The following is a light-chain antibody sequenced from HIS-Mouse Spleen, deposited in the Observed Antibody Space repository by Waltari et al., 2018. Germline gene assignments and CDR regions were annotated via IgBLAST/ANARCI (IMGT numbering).Light chain of an antibody. CDR1: SSDVGSYNL. CDR3: CSYAGSSTFEV. J-gene: IGLJ2*01. Sequence: QSALTQPASVSESPGQSITISCTGTSSDVGSYNLVSWSQQHPGKAPKLMIYEGSRRPSGVSNRFSGSKSGNTASLTISGLQAEDEADYYCCSYAGSSTFEVFGGGTKLTVL. V-gene: IGLV2-23*03. CDR2: EGS.